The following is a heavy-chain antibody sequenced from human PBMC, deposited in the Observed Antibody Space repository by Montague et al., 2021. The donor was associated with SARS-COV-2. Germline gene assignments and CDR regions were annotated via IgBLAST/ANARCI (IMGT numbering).Heavy chain of an antibody. D-gene: IGHD4-17*01. V-gene: IGHV4-39*01. CDR1: GGSIRTSSYY. J-gene: IGHJ3*02. Sequence: SETLSLTCTVSGGSIRTSSYYWGWIRQPPGKGLDWNGSIYYSGSTYYSPSLQDRVTISADTYKNQFSLKLSSVTAADTAVYSCAMRGGALDAFDIWGQGTMVIVSS. CDR3: AMRGGALDAFDI. CDR2: IYYSGST.